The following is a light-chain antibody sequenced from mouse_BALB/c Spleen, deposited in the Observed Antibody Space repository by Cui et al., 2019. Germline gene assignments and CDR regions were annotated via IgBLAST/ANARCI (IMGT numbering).Light chain of an antibody. CDR3: QQWSSNPPT. CDR2: FTS. V-gene: IGKV4-68*01. Sequence: QIVLTQSPALMSASPGAKVTMTCTASYSVSYMYWYQQKPRSSPKPLIYFTSNLASGVPARFSGSGSGTSYSLTISSMEAEDAATYYCQQWSSNPPTFGSGTKLEIK. CDR1: YSVSY. J-gene: IGKJ4*01.